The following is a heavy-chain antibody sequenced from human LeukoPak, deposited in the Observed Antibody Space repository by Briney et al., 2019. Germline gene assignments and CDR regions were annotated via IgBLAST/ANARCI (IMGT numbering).Heavy chain of an antibody. CDR3: AREYDDFWSGYYYTFGY. CDR1: GFTFSDYY. V-gene: IGHV3-11*01. Sequence: PGGSLRLSCAASGFTFSDYYVSWIRQAPGKGLEWVSYISSSGSTIYYADSVEGRFTISRDNAKNSLYLQMNSLRAEDTAVYYCAREYDDFWSGYYYTFGYWGQGTLVTVSS. D-gene: IGHD3-3*01. J-gene: IGHJ4*02. CDR2: ISSSGSTI.